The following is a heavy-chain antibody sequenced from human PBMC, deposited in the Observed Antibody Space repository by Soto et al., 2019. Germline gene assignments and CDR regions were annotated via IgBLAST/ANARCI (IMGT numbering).Heavy chain of an antibody. D-gene: IGHD6-6*01. CDR1: CGSFSGYY. V-gene: IGHV4-34*01. Sequence: SETLSLTCAVYCGSFSGYYWSWIRQPPGKGLEWIGEINHSGSTNYNPSLKSRVTMSVDTSKNQFSLKLSSVTAADTAVYYCATTSTSDCWGQGPLVTVSS. J-gene: IGHJ4*02. CDR3: ATTSTSDC. CDR2: INHSGST.